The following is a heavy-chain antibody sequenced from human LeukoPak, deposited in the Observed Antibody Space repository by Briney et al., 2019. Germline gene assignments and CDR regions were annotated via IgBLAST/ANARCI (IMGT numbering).Heavy chain of an antibody. J-gene: IGHJ4*02. D-gene: IGHD5-18*01. CDR1: GITFSNYA. Sequence: GGSLRLSCVASGITFSNYAVSWVRQAPEKGLDWVSVISGSAHKIRYADSVKGRFTISRDNPENIVYPQMNNLRAEDTAVYYCAGRVTGYSSGYVYWGQGTLVTVSS. CDR2: ISGSAHKI. CDR3: AGRVTGYSSGYVY. V-gene: IGHV3-23*01.